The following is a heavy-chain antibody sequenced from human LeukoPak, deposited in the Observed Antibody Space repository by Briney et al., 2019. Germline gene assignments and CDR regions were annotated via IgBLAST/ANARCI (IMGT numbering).Heavy chain of an antibody. V-gene: IGHV3-23*01. Sequence: PGGSLRLSCAASGFTFSSYAMSWVRQAPGKGLEWISGISGSGGSTYYADSVKGRFTISRDNSKNTLYLQMNSLRAEDTAVYYCARGRGYSQSNWVDPWGQGTMVTVSA. J-gene: IGHJ5*02. CDR3: ARGRGYSQSNWVDP. CDR2: ISGSGGST. D-gene: IGHD5-18*01. CDR1: GFTFSSYA.